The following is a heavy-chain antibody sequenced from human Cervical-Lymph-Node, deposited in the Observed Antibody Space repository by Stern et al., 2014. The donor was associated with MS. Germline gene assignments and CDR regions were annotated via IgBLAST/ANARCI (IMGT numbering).Heavy chain of an antibody. CDR2: ISYDGSKK. CDR1: RFTFSRYA. J-gene: IGHJ6*02. D-gene: IGHD1-14*01. CDR3: AKVRDGPDAEYYYYYYGMDV. Sequence: VQLLESGGGVVQPGRSLRLSCAASRFTFSRYAMHWVRQAPGKGLDWVAVISYDGSKKNYADSVKGRFTISRDNSKNTLYLEMNSLRAEDTAVYYCAKVRDGPDAEYYYYYYGMDVWGQGTTVTVSS. V-gene: IGHV3-30*18.